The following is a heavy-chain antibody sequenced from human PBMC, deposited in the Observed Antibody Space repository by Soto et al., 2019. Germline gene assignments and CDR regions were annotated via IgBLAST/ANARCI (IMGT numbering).Heavy chain of an antibody. J-gene: IGHJ6*02. Sequence: PSETLSLTCTVSGSSISSISSYWAWIRQPPGKGLKWIGNVYNSGSTYSNTSLKSRLNISADTSKNQNYLKLCSVTAADTAVYFCARQSEYYYASGRAAPLYGMDVWGQGTTVTVS. V-gene: IGHV4-39*01. CDR3: ARQSEYYYASGRAAPLYGMDV. D-gene: IGHD3-10*01. CDR1: GSSISSISSY. CDR2: VYNSGST.